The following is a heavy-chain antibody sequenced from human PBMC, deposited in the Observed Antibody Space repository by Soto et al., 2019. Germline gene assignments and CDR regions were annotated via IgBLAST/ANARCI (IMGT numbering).Heavy chain of an antibody. CDR3: AIHYYDSSGPFDY. J-gene: IGHJ4*02. CDR1: GFTFSSYG. Sequence: QVQLVESGGGVVQPGRSLRLSCAASGFTFSSYGMHWVRQAPGKGLEWVAVISYDGSNKYYADSVKGRFTISRDNSKNTLYLQMNSLRAEDTAVYYCAIHYYDSSGPFDYWGQVTLVTVSS. CDR2: ISYDGSNK. D-gene: IGHD3-22*01. V-gene: IGHV3-30*03.